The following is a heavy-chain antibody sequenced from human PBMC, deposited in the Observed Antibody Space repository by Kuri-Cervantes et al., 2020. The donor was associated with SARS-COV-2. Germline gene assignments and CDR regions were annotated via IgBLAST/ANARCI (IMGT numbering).Heavy chain of an antibody. CDR3: AKSRLTMVRGVITGDFDY. D-gene: IGHD3-10*01. Sequence: GESLKISCAASGFTFSTYRMNWVRQAPGKGLEWVSSISSSANFIYYADSVKGRFTISRDNSKNTLYLQMNSLRAEDTAVYYCAKSRLTMVRGVITGDFDYWGQGTLVTVSS. J-gene: IGHJ4*02. CDR2: ISSSANFI. CDR1: GFTFSTYR. V-gene: IGHV3-21*04.